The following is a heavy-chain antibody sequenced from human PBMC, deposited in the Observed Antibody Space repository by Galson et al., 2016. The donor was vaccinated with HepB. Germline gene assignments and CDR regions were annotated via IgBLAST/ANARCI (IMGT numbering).Heavy chain of an antibody. D-gene: IGHD3-10*01. CDR1: GYTFTNYG. CDR2: ISAYNGDT. V-gene: IGHV1-18*01. J-gene: IGHJ4*02. Sequence: SVKVSCKASGYTFTNYGISWVRQAPGQGLEWMGWISAYNGDTNYAQKLQGRVTMTTDTSTSTAYLELMSLRSDDTAVYYCAREGWLGESTHVDCGGQGTLVAVSS. CDR3: AREGWLGESTHVDC.